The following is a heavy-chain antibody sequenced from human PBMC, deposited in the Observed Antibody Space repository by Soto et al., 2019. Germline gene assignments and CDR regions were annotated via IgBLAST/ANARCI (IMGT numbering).Heavy chain of an antibody. J-gene: IGHJ5*02. CDR2: ISHDGTNK. Sequence: GGSLRLSCEVSGFTFSAYGMHWVRQAPGKGLERVAAISHDGTNKNYADSVKGRFTISRDNSKNTLYLQMNSLRAEDTAVYYCARDGGCRDGYKVGCNWFDPWGQGTLVTVS. CDR1: GFTFSAYG. CDR3: ARDGGCRDGYKVGCNWFDP. D-gene: IGHD5-12*01. V-gene: IGHV3-30*03.